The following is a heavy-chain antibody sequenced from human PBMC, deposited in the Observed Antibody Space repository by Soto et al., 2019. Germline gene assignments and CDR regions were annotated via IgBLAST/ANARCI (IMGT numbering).Heavy chain of an antibody. V-gene: IGHV1-2*02. D-gene: IGHD2-2*01. CDR1: GYTFSDYK. Sequence: ASVKVSCKASGYTFSDYKIHWLRQAPGQGLEWMGWINPKSDVTNYAHKFKDRVTMTRDTSTSTVYMDLSRLTFDDTAVYYCARGAMLSAAISTSFDPWGQGXQVTVSS. J-gene: IGHJ5*02. CDR3: ARGAMLSAAISTSFDP. CDR2: INPKSDVT.